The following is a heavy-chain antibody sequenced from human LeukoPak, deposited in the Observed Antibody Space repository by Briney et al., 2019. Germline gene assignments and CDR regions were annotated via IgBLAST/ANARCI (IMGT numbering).Heavy chain of an antibody. J-gene: IGHJ4*02. V-gene: IGHV3-23*01. CDR1: GFTFSSYA. CDR2: ISGSGGST. CDR3: AKDIVLMVYAIHFDY. D-gene: IGHD2-8*01. Sequence: GGSLRLSCAASGFTFSSYAMSWVRQAPGKGLEWVSAISGSGGSTYYADSVKGRFTISRDNSKNTLYLQMNSLRAEDTAVYYCAKDIVLMVYAIHFDYWGQGTLVTVSS.